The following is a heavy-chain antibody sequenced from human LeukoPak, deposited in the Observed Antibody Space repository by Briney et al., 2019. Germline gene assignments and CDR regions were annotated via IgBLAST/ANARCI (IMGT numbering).Heavy chain of an antibody. V-gene: IGHV1-69*01. CDR1: GGTFSSYA. CDR2: IIPIFGTA. CDR3: ARDRMNYYDSSGPSFFGN. Sequence: SVKVSRKASGGTFSSYAISWVRQAPGQGLEWMGGIIPIFGTANYAQKFQGRVTITADESTSTAYMELSSLRSEDTAVYYCARDRMNYYDSSGPSFFGNWGQGTLVTVSS. D-gene: IGHD3-22*01. J-gene: IGHJ4*02.